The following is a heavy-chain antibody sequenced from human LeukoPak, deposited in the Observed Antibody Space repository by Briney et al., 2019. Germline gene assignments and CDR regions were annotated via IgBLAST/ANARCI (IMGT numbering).Heavy chain of an antibody. CDR1: GFTFSDHA. V-gene: IGHV3-23*01. Sequence: GGSLRLSCAASGFTFSDHAMSWVRQAPAKGLEWVSSINGNGGGSYYIDSVKGRFTVSRDNSENALYLQMNSLRAEDTAVYYCAKQYYYDSSGYSYWGQGTLVTVSS. CDR2: INGNGGGS. D-gene: IGHD3-22*01. CDR3: AKQYYYDSSGYSY. J-gene: IGHJ4*02.